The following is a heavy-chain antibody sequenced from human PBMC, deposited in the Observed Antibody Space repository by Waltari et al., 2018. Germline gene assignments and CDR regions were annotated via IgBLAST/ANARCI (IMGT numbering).Heavy chain of an antibody. Sequence: EVQVLESGGGLVQPGGSLRLSCQASGFTSLTHAINWVRQAPGKGLECVSSIGVRDATYYADSVKGRFTVSRDYSDNTIYLQMHSLRADDTAVYFCAKPFYNWDDPLHSWGQGTPVTVSS. J-gene: IGHJ1*01. D-gene: IGHD1-20*01. CDR1: GFTSLTHA. CDR3: AKPFYNWDDPLHS. CDR2: IGVRDAT. V-gene: IGHV3-23*01.